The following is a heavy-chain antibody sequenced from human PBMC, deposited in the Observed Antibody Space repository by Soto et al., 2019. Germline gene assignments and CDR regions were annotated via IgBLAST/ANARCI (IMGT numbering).Heavy chain of an antibody. Sequence: PXVSLRLSCAASGFTFSSYAMHWVRQAPGKGLEWVAGISYDGSNKYYADSVKGRFTISRDNSKNTLYLQMNSLRAEDTAVYYCASGEVMDVWGQGTTVTVSS. CDR1: GFTFSSYA. J-gene: IGHJ6*02. CDR2: ISYDGSNK. CDR3: ASGEVMDV. V-gene: IGHV3-30-3*01.